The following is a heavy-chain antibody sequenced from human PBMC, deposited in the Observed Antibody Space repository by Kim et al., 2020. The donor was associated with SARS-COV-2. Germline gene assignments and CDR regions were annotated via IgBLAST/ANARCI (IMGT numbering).Heavy chain of an antibody. Sequence: GGSLRLSCAASGFTFSSYAMHWVRQAPGKGLEWVAVISYDGSNKYYADSVKGRFTISRDNSKNTLYLQMNSLRAEDTAVYYCERDNSSTSPDPFDYYYG. V-gene: IGHV3-30-3*01. CDR3: ERDNSSTSPDPFDYYYG. D-gene: IGHD2-2*01. CDR1: GFTFSSYA. CDR2: ISYDGSNK. J-gene: IGHJ6*01.